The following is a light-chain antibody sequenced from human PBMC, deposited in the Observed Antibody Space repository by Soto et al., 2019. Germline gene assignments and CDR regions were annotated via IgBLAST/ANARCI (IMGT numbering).Light chain of an antibody. J-gene: IGKJ4*01. Sequence: EIVLTQSPGTLSLSPGERATLSWRASQSVSSSYLAWYQQKPGQAPRLLIYGASSRATGIPDRFSGSGSGTDFTLTISRLEPEDFAVYYCQQYGSSLLTFGGGTKGDIK. CDR3: QQYGSSLLT. V-gene: IGKV3-20*01. CDR2: GAS. CDR1: QSVSSSY.